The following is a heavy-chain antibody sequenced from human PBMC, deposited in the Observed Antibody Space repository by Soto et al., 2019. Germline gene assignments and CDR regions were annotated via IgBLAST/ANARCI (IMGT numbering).Heavy chain of an antibody. V-gene: IGHV4-30-2*01. Sequence: SETLSHTNGVSGGSISSSGYSWIWNRQPPGKGLEWNGYIYHSGSTYYNPSLKSRVTISVDRSKNQFSLKLSSVTAADTAVYYCARAGITMVRGVRLNWFDPWGQGTLVTVSS. CDR1: GGSISSSGYS. J-gene: IGHJ5*02. CDR3: ARAGITMVRGVRLNWFDP. D-gene: IGHD3-10*01. CDR2: IYHSGST.